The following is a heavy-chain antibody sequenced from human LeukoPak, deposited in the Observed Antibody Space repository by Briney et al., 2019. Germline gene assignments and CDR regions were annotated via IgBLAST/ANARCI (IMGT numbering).Heavy chain of an antibody. J-gene: IGHJ5*02. V-gene: IGHV4-34*01. Sequence: SETLSLTCAVYGGSFSGYYWSWIRQPPGNGLEWIGEINHSGSTNYNPSLKSRVTISVDTSKNQFSLKLSSVTAADTAVYYCARRSSVKLWFGGTEGRFDPWGQGTLVTVSS. CDR1: GGSFSGYY. D-gene: IGHD3-10*01. CDR2: INHSGST. CDR3: ARRSSVKLWFGGTEGRFDP.